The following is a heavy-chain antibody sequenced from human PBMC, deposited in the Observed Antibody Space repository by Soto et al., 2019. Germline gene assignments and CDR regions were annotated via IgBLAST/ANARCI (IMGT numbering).Heavy chain of an antibody. CDR1: GYTFTSYD. D-gene: IGHD4-17*01. CDR2: MNPNSGNT. J-gene: IGHJ6*03. V-gene: IGHV1-8*01. Sequence: ASVKVSCKASGYTFTSYDINWVRQATGQGLEWMGWMNPNSGNTGYAQKFQGIVTMTRNTSISTAYMELSSLRSEDTAVYYCARGVEPDYGDIRRGEPYYYYYMDVWGKGTTVTVSS. CDR3: ARGVEPDYGDIRRGEPYYYYYMDV.